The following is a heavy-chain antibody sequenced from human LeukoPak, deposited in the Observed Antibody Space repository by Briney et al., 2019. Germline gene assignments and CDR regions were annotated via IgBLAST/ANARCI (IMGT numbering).Heavy chain of an antibody. CDR3: ARRQYCSGRNCYTDAMDV. CDR2: MSNDGN. CDR1: GFSFSSNG. J-gene: IGHJ6*02. V-gene: IGHV3-30*12. Sequence: GGSLRLSCAASGFSFSSNGMHWVRQAPGKGLEWVAVMSNDGNYYADSEKGRFSISRDNAKTSLYLQMDSLRAEDTAVYYCARRQYCSGRNCYTDAMDVWGQGTTVTVSS. D-gene: IGHD2-15*01.